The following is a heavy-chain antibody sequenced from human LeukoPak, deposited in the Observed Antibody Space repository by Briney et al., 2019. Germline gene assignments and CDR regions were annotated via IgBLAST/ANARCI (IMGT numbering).Heavy chain of an antibody. J-gene: IGHJ4*02. CDR1: GYTFTSYD. CDR3: AKVLDYYDSSGYYLFDY. D-gene: IGHD3-22*01. V-gene: IGHV1-8*03. CDR2: MNPNSGNT. Sequence: ASVKVSCKASGYTFTSYDINWVRQATGQGLEWMGWMNPNSGNTGYAQKFQGRVTITRNTSISTAYMELSSLRAEDTAVYYCAKVLDYYDSSGYYLFDYWGQGTLVTVSS.